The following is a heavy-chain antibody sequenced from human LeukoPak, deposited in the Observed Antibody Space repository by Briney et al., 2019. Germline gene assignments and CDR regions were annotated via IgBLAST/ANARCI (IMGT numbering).Heavy chain of an antibody. CDR1: GGSISSYY. CDR3: ARSRDYDILTSYSTTFDY. Sequence: SETLSLTCTVSGGSISSYYWSWIRQPPGKGLEWIGYIYYSGSTNYNPSLKSRVTISVDTSKNQFSLRLSSVTAADTAVYYCARSRDYDILTSYSTTFDYWGQGTLVTVSS. CDR2: IYYSGST. V-gene: IGHV4-59*01. J-gene: IGHJ4*02. D-gene: IGHD3-9*01.